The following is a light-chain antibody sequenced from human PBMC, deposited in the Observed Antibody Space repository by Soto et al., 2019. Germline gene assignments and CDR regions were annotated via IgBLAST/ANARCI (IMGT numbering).Light chain of an antibody. Sequence: DIQMTQAPSTLSASVGDTITITCRASQSINAWLAWYQQKPGKAPKLLIYDASNLESGVPSRFSGSGSGTEFTLTISSLQPDDFATYYCQQYNSYPITFGQGTRLEIK. J-gene: IGKJ5*01. CDR3: QQYNSYPIT. CDR2: DAS. CDR1: QSINAW. V-gene: IGKV1-5*01.